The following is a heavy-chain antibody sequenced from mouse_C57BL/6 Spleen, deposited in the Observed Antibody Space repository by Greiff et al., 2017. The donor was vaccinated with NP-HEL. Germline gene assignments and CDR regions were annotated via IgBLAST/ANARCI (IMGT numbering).Heavy chain of an antibody. CDR2: LDPSDSYT. CDR3: ARTITTVVASRAMDY. Sequence: VQLQQPGAELVMPGASVKLSCKASGYTFTSYWMHWVKQRPGQGLEWIGELDPSDSYTNYNQKFKGKSTLTVDKSSSTAYMQLSSLTSEDSAVYYCARTITTVVASRAMDYWGQGTSVTVSS. V-gene: IGHV1-69*01. J-gene: IGHJ4*01. D-gene: IGHD1-1*01. CDR1: GYTFTSYW.